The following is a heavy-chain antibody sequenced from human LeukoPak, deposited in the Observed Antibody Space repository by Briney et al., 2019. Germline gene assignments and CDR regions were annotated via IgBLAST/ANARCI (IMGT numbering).Heavy chain of an antibody. CDR1: GGSISSGGYY. Sequence: SETLSLTCTVSGGSISSGGYYWSWIRQHPGKGLEWIGYIYYSGSTYYNPSLKSRATISVDTSKNQFSLKLSSVTAADTAVYYCARHYYDSSGYSVGFDYWGQGTLVTVSS. D-gene: IGHD3-22*01. J-gene: IGHJ4*02. CDR3: ARHYYDSSGYSVGFDY. V-gene: IGHV4-31*03. CDR2: IYYSGST.